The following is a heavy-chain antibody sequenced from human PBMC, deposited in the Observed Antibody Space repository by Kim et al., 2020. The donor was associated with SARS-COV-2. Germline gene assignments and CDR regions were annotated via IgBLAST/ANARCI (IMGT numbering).Heavy chain of an antibody. Sequence: GRFTISRDNAKNSLYLQMNSLRAEDTAVYYCARDGRETITFGGVIVTKDYWGQGTLVTVSS. D-gene: IGHD3-16*02. CDR3: ARDGRETITFGGVIVTKDY. J-gene: IGHJ4*02. V-gene: IGHV3-11*06.